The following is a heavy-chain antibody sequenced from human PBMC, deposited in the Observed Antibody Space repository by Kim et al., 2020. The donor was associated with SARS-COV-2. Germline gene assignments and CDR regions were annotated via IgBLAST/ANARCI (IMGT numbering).Heavy chain of an antibody. CDR3: ARSLRYFDV. J-gene: IGHJ2*01. Sequence: SETLSLTCAVYGGSFSGNYWSWIRQPPGKGLEWIGEINHSGGTNYNPSLKSRVTISIDTSKNQFSLNLSSVTAADTALYYCARSLRYFDVWGRRTLVTVS. V-gene: IGHV4-34*01. CDR1: GGSFSGNY. CDR2: INHSGGT.